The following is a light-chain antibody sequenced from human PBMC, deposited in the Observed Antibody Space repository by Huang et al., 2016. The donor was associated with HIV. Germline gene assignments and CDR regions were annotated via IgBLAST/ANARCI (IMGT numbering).Light chain of an antibody. V-gene: IGKV3-15*01. CDR3: QQYNKWPLFT. J-gene: IGKJ3*01. CDR2: GAS. CDR1: QNVSSD. Sequence: VMTQSPVTLSVSPGERATISCRASQNVSSDLAWYQQRPGHPPRLLMYGASTRATGLPGRFSGSGSGTEFTLTISSLQSEDFAVYYCQQYNKWPLFTFGPGTKVDIK.